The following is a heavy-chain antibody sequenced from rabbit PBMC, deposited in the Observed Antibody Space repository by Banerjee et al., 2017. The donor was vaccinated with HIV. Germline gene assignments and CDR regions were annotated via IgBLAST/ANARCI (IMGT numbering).Heavy chain of an antibody. CDR2: IYGGSSGTA. J-gene: IGHJ4*01. CDR1: GFSFSSSYW. D-gene: IGHD8-1*01. Sequence: QEQLEESGGDLVKPEGSLTLTCTASGFSFSSSYWICWVRQAPGKGLEWIACIYGGSSGTAYYASWAKGRFTISKTSSTTVTLQMTSLTAADTATYFCARSRIAGLSYYAELNLWGPGTLVTVS. V-gene: IGHV1S45*01. CDR3: ARSRIAGLSYYAELNL.